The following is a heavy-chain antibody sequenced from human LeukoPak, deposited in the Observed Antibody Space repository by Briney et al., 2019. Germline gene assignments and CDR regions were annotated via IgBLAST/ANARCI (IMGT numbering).Heavy chain of an antibody. D-gene: IGHD2-15*01. J-gene: IGHJ5*02. Sequence: SETLSRTCTVSGGSISSSSYYWGWIRQPPGKGLEWIGSIYYSGSTYYNPSLKSRVTISVDTSKNQFSLKLSSVTAADTAVYYCAREGDSIVVVVDPKNWFDPWGQGTLVTVSS. CDR1: GGSISSSSYY. CDR2: IYYSGST. V-gene: IGHV4-39*07. CDR3: AREGDSIVVVVDPKNWFDP.